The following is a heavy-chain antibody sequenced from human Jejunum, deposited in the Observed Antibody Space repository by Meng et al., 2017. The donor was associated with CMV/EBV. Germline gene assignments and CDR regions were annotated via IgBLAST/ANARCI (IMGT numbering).Heavy chain of an antibody. Sequence: LSCAASGFTFNTYAMSWVRQAPGKGLEWVSVIYAGGSSIYYTDSVKGRFTISRDDSKKTLYLQMSSLRVEDTAVYYCAKEHVNDYWGQGALVTVSS. CDR2: IYAGGSSI. V-gene: IGHV3-23*03. J-gene: IGHJ4*02. CDR3: AKEHVNDY. CDR1: GFTFNTYA.